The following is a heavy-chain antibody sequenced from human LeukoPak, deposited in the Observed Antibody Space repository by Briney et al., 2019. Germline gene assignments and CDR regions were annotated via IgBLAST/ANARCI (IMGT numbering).Heavy chain of an antibody. CDR3: AREKVDAFDI. CDR2: IYYSGGT. CDR1: GGSISSYY. V-gene: IGHV4-59*01. Sequence: SETLSLTCTVSGGSISSYYWSWIRQPPGKGLEWIGYIYYSGGTNYNPSLKSRVTISVDTSKNQFSLRLSSVTAADTAVYYCAREKVDAFDIWGQGTMVTVSS. J-gene: IGHJ3*02.